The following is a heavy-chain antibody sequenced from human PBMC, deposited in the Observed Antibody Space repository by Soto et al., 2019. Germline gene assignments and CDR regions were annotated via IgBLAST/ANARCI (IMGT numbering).Heavy chain of an antibody. D-gene: IGHD2-15*01. CDR2: MYYSGST. J-gene: IGHJ6*02. CDR3: ARVRLLGSGYYGMDV. V-gene: IGHV4-59*01. CDR1: GGSISTYY. Sequence: XTLPLPCTVAGGSISTYYWSWIRQPPGKGLEWIGYMYYSGSTNYNPSLKSRATIAVDTSKNQFSLKLSSVTAPDTAVYYCARVRLLGSGYYGMDVWGQGTTGTVS.